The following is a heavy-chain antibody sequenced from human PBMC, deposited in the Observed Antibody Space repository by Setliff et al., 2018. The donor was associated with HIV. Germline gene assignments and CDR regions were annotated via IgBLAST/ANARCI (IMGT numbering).Heavy chain of an antibody. CDR2: ISSSSSYI. Sequence: GGSLRLSCAASGFTFSSYSMNWVRQAPGKGLEWVSSISSSSSYIYYADSVKGRFTISRDNAKNSLYLHMNSLRAEDTAVYYCAREDRFYYDSSGYPGLWGQGTLVTVSS. D-gene: IGHD3-22*01. CDR1: GFTFSSYS. V-gene: IGHV3-21*01. CDR3: AREDRFYYDSSGYPGL. J-gene: IGHJ4*02.